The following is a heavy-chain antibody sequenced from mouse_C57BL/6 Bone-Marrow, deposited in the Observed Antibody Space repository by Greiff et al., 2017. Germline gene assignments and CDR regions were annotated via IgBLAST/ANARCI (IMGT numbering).Heavy chain of an antibody. J-gene: IGHJ2*01. CDR3: ARPESFDY. V-gene: IGHV5-6*01. CDR2: ISSGGSYT. CDR1: GFTFSSYG. Sequence: EVKLMESGGDLVKPGGSLKLSCAASGFTFSSYGMSWVRQTPDKRLEWVATISSGGSYTYYPDSVKGRFTISRDNAKNTLYLQMSSLKSEDTAMYYCARPESFDYWGQGTTLTVSS.